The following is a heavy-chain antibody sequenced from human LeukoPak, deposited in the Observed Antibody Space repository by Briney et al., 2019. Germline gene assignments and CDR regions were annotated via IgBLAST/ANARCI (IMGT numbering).Heavy chain of an antibody. V-gene: IGHV4-30-2*01. CDR1: GGSISSGGYS. J-gene: IGHJ4*02. CDR2: IYHSGST. CDR3: ARGESYGYFDY. D-gene: IGHD4-17*01. Sequence: PSETLSLTCAVSGGSISSGGYSWSWIRQPPGQGLEWIGYIYHSGSTYYNPSLKSRVTISVDRSKNQFSLKLSSVTAADTAVYYCARGESYGYFDYWGQGTLVTVSS.